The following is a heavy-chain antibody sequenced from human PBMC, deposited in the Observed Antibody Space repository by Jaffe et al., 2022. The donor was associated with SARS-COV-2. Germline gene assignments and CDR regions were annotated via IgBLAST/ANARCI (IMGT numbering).Heavy chain of an antibody. CDR2: ISSSSSYI. D-gene: IGHD6-6*01. J-gene: IGHJ6*02. V-gene: IGHV3-21*01. CDR1: GFTFSSYS. CDR3: ARDIIAARGYYGMDV. Sequence: EVQLVESGGGLVKPGGSLRLSCAASGFTFSSYSMNWVRQAPGKGLEWVSSISSSSSYIYYADSVKGRFTISRDNAKNSLYLQMNSLRAEDTAVYYCARDIIAARGYYGMDVWGQGTTVTVSS.